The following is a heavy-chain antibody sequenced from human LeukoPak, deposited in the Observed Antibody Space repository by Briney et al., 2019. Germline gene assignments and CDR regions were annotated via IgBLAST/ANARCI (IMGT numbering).Heavy chain of an antibody. J-gene: IGHJ4*02. CDR1: GFTFSSYA. CDR2: IIGSGGST. D-gene: IGHD3-22*01. Sequence: GGSLRLSCAASGFTFSSYAMSWVRQAPGKGLEWVSAIIGSGGSTYYADSVKGRFTISRDNSKNTLYLQMNSLRAEDTAVYYCAKGGRITMIVVVTALYFDYWGQGTLVTVSS. CDR3: AKGGRITMIVVVTALYFDY. V-gene: IGHV3-23*01.